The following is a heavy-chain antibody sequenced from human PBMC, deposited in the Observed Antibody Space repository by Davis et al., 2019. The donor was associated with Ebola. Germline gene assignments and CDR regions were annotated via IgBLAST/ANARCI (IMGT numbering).Heavy chain of an antibody. CDR3: ARLRYTVTKDD. J-gene: IGHJ4*02. CDR2: ISQSGTT. V-gene: IGHV4-4*02. D-gene: IGHD4-17*01. Sequence: SETLSLTCAVSGDSISSSNWWRXXXQRPGKGVEWIVEISQSGTTNYNPSLKSRVTISVDKSKNQFSLKLSSVTAADTAVYYCARLRYTVTKDDWGQGTLVTVSS. CDR1: GDSISSSNW.